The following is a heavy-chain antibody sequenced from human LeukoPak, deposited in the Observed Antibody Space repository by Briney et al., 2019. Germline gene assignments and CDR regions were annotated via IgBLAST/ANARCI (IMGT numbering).Heavy chain of an antibody. J-gene: IGHJ4*02. CDR3: ARRGFGQFDY. V-gene: IGHV4-30-4*01. D-gene: IGHD3-10*01. CDR2: IYYSGST. Sequence: SETLSLTCTVSGGSISSSSYYWSWIRQPPGKGLEWIGYIYYSGSTYYNPSLKSRVTISVDTSKNQFSLKLSSVTAADTAVYYCARRGFGQFDYWGQGTLVTVPS. CDR1: GGSISSSSYY.